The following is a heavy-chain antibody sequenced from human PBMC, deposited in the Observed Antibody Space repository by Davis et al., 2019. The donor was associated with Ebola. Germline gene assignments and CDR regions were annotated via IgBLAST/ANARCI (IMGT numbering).Heavy chain of an antibody. V-gene: IGHV3-53*01. J-gene: IGHJ4*02. CDR1: GFTVSSNY. D-gene: IGHD6-6*01. Sequence: GESLKISCAASGFTVSSNYMSWVRQAPGKGLEWVSVIYSGGSTYYADSVKGRFTISRDNSKNTLYLQMNSLRAEDTAVYYCARDYSSSSGFDYWGQGTLVTVSS. CDR2: IYSGGST. CDR3: ARDYSSSSGFDY.